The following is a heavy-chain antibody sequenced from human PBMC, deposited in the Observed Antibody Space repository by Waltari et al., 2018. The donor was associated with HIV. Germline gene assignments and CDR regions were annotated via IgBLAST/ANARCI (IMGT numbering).Heavy chain of an antibody. J-gene: IGHJ3*01. CDR2: FYYSGSSNNNSGST. V-gene: IGHV4-59*11. Sequence: VQLRESGPRLVKPSETLSLVCNVSGDSMKSHYWHWIRQSPEKGLEWIGYFYYSGSSNNNSGSTTYNPPLQSRVTISVASSKNQVSLRLRAVTAADTGVYFCARGNCHLGSCLLVAFPFDFWGQGIPVVVSS. D-gene: IGHD5-12*01. CDR1: GDSMKSHY. CDR3: ARGNCHLGSCLLVAFPFDF.